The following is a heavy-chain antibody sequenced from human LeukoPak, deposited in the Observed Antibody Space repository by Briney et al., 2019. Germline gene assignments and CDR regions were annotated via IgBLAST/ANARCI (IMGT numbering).Heavy chain of an antibody. CDR3: ARFRDSSGWYYYYGMDV. CDR2: IYPGDSDT. CDR1: GYSFTSYW. J-gene: IGHJ6*02. D-gene: IGHD6-19*01. V-gene: IGHV5-51*01. Sequence: GESLKISRKGSGYSFTSYWIGWVRRMPGKGLEWMGIIYPGDSDTRYSPSFQGQVTISADKSISTAYLQWSSLKASDTAMYYCARFRDSSGWYYYYGMDVWGQGTTVTVSS.